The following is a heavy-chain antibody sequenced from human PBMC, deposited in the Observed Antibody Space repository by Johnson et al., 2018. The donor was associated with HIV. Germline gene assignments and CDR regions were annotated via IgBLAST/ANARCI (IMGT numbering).Heavy chain of an antibody. D-gene: IGHD3-9*01. CDR3: AKDIRLVSAYYDILSGTSFDAFDI. V-gene: IGHV3-66*02. Sequence: VQLVESGGDLVQPGGSLRLSCAASGFTVSSNYMSWVRQAPGKGLEWVSGISWNSGSIGYADSVKGRFTISRDNSKNTLYLQMNSLRVEDTAVYYCAKDIRLVSAYYDILSGTSFDAFDIWGQGTMVTVSS. CDR2: SWNSGSI. CDR1: GFTVSSNY. J-gene: IGHJ3*02.